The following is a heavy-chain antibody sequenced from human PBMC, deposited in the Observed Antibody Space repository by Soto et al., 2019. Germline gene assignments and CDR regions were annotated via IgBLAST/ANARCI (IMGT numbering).Heavy chain of an antibody. D-gene: IGHD3-10*01. CDR3: AREGITMVPGVKVTYGMDV. CDR1: GFTVSSNY. V-gene: IGHV3-53*01. CDR2: IYSGGST. J-gene: IGHJ6*02. Sequence: GGSLRLSCAASGFTVSSNYMSWVRQAPGKGLEWVSVIYSGGSTYYADSVKGRFTISRDNSKNTLYLQMNSLRAEDTAVYYCAREGITMVPGVKVTYGMDVWGQGTTVTVSS.